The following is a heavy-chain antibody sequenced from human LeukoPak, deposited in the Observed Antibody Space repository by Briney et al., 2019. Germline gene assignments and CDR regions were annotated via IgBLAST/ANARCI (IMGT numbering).Heavy chain of an antibody. Sequence: PGGSLRLSCSASGFTFSSYAMSWVRQAPGKGLEWVSAFSGSGGTYYADSVKGRFTISRDNAKDSLYLQMNSLRAEDTAVYYCARGLDNWNVYIFDNWGLGTLVTVSS. J-gene: IGHJ4*02. V-gene: IGHV3-23*01. CDR1: GFTFSSYA. CDR3: ARGLDNWNVYIFDN. CDR2: FSGSGGT. D-gene: IGHD1-20*01.